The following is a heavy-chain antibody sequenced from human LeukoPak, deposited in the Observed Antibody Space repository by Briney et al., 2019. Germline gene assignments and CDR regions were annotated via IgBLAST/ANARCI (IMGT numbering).Heavy chain of an antibody. CDR3: AREQSGGLSGSLGVLFASCYTYYYMDV. V-gene: IGHV1-46*01. Sequence: ASVKVSCKASGYTFTKYYIHWVRQAPGQGREWMGMINPSDGATTYAQRFQGRVIMTRDMSTTTVYMDLRSLRSEDTAVYFCAREQSGGLSGSLGVLFASCYTYYYMDVWGRGTTVSVSS. J-gene: IGHJ6*03. CDR1: GYTFTKYY. D-gene: IGHD1-26*01. CDR2: INPSDGAT.